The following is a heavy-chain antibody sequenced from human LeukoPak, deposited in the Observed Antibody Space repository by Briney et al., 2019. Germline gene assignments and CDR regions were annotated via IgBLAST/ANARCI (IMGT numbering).Heavy chain of an antibody. V-gene: IGHV4-59*01. CDR3: ARGPSSYGGYYYGMDV. D-gene: IGHD4/OR15-4a*01. CDR1: GGSISSYY. CDR2: IYYSGST. J-gene: IGHJ6*02. Sequence: SETLSLTCTASGGSISSYYWSWIRQPPGKGLEWIGYIYYSGSTNYNPSLKSRVTISVDTSKNQFSLKLSSVTAADTAVYYCARGPSSYGGYYYGMDVWGQGTTVTVSS.